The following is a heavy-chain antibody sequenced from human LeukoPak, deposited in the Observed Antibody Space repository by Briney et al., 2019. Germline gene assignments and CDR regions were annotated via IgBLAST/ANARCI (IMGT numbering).Heavy chain of an antibody. CDR2: INHSGST. Sequence: SETLSLTCAVYGGSFSGYYWSWIRQPPGKGLEWIGEINHSGSTNYNPSLKSRVTISVDTSKKQFSLKLSSVTAADTAVYYCARSHYYDSSGSHNNWFDPWGQGTLVTVSS. CDR3: ARSHYYDSSGSHNNWFDP. V-gene: IGHV4-34*01. CDR1: GGSFSGYY. D-gene: IGHD3-22*01. J-gene: IGHJ5*02.